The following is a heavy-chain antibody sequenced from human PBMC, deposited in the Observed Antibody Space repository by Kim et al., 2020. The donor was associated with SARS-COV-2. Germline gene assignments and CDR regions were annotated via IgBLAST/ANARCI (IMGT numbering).Heavy chain of an antibody. CDR3: ARDRGHTAAGTPFDH. CDR1: GGSIGTADYY. Sequence: SETLSLTCIVSGGSIGTADYYWAWFRQPPGQGLEWVVNNYDRGNTYYTASLRSRLTISLDRHKNPMSLRLTSVTAADTAVCYCARDRGHTAAGTPFDHRG. V-gene: IGHV4-39*07. CDR2: NYDRGNT. D-gene: IGHD6-13*01. J-gene: IGHJ4*01.